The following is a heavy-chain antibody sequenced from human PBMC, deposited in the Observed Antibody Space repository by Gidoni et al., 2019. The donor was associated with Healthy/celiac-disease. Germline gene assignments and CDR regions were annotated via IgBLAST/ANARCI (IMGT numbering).Heavy chain of an antibody. CDR3: TRDTSFPGY. J-gene: IGHJ4*02. CDR1: GFTFGAYA. CDR2: IRSKAYGGTT. Sequence: EVQLVESGGGLVQPGRSLRLSCTASGFTFGAYASWFRQAPGKGLEWVGFIRSKAYGGTTEYAASVKGRFTISRDDSKSIAYLQMNSLKTEDTAVYYCTRDTSFPGYWGQGTLVTVSS. V-gene: IGHV3-49*03. D-gene: IGHD3-16*01.